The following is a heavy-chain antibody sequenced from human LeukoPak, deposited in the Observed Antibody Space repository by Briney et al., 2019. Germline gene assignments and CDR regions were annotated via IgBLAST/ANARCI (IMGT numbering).Heavy chain of an antibody. V-gene: IGHV4-4*09. CDR3: ARHRRAVPAYYFDY. CDR1: GASISSYF. D-gene: IGHD6-19*01. J-gene: IGHJ4*02. Sequence: PSETLSLTCTISGASISSYFWTWIRQPPGKGLEWLAYIHTSGSTNYNPSLKSRVTTSLDTSKSQFSLNLTSVTAADTAMYYCARHRRAVPAYYFDYWGPGAPVTVSS. CDR2: IHTSGST.